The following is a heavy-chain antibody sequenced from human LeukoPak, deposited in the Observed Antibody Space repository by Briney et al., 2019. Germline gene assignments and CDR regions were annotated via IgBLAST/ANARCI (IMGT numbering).Heavy chain of an antibody. CDR3: ARAWDYYYGMDV. Sequence: PSETLSLTCAVYGGSFSGYYWSWIRQPPGKGLEWIGEINHSGSTNYNPSLKSRVTISVDTSKNQFSLKLSSVTAADTAVYYCARAWDYYYGMDVWGQGTTVAVPS. CDR2: INHSGST. V-gene: IGHV4-34*01. J-gene: IGHJ6*02. D-gene: IGHD7-27*01. CDR1: GGSFSGYY.